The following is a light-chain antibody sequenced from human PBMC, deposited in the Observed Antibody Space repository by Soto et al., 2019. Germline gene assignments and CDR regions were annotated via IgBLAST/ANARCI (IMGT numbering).Light chain of an antibody. CDR1: QSVSGW. CDR3: QQYESYSGT. J-gene: IGKJ1*01. CDR2: DVS. V-gene: IGKV1-5*01. Sequence: DIQMTQSPSALSASVGDRVTITCRAGQSVSGWLAWYQQKPGKAPKLLIYDVSSLERGVPSRFSGSGSGTEFTLTISGLHPDDFATYYCQQYESYSGTFGPGTRVDLK.